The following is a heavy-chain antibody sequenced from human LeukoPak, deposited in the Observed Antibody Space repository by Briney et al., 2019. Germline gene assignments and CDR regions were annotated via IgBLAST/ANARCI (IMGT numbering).Heavy chain of an antibody. J-gene: IGHJ4*02. CDR3: AKGGSGWYVGLFDY. CDR1: GFTFSSAA. D-gene: IGHD6-19*01. V-gene: IGHV3-23*01. CDR2: ISGSGGST. Sequence: PGGSLRLSCAASGFTFSSAAMSWVRQAPGKGLEWVSVISGSGGSTYYADSVKGRFTISRDNSKSTLYLQMNSLRAEDTAVYYCAKGGSGWYVGLFDYWGQGTLVTVSS.